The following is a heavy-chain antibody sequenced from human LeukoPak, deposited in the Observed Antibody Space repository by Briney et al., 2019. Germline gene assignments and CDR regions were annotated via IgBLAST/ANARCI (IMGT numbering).Heavy chain of an antibody. V-gene: IGHV4-39*01. Sequence: PSETLSLTCTVSGGSTSSSNYYWGWIRQPPGKGLEWIGGIHYSGNTYYNPSLKSRVTISVDTSKNQFSLKLSSVTAADTAVYYCARGVYDILTGSYDAFDIWGQGTMVTVSS. D-gene: IGHD3-9*01. J-gene: IGHJ3*02. CDR3: ARGVYDILTGSYDAFDI. CDR2: IHYSGNT. CDR1: GGSTSSSNYY.